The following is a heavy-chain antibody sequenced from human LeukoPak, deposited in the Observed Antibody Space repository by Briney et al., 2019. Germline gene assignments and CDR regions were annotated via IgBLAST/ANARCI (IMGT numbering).Heavy chain of an antibody. V-gene: IGHV4-38-2*02. CDR2: IYHGGNT. CDR3: ARSKGLNYESSGYFDY. CDR1: GFSISSDYY. Sequence: SETLSLTCTVSGFSISSDYYWGWIRQPPGEGLEWIGNIYHGGNTFYNPSLKSRVTISVDTSKNQFSLKLSSVTAADTAVYYCARSKGLNYESSGYFDYWGQGTLVTVSS. D-gene: IGHD3-22*01. J-gene: IGHJ4*02.